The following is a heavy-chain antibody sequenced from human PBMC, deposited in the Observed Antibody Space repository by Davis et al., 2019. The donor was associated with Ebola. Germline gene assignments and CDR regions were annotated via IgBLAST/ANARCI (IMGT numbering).Heavy chain of an antibody. J-gene: IGHJ4*02. CDR2: IHTSGDT. CDR3: ARAPQSAASYFNY. V-gene: IGHV4-4*07. CDR1: NASITGYY. D-gene: IGHD6-13*01. Sequence: PSETLSLTCTVFNASITGYYWTWIRQPAGKEPEWIGRIHTSGDTHFNPSFESRLTVSIDTSKNKFSLRLSSMTAADTAVYYCARAPQSAASYFNYWGQGTLVTVSS.